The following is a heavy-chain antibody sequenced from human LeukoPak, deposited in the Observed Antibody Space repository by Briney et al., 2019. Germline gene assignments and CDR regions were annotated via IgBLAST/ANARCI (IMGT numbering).Heavy chain of an antibody. D-gene: IGHD5-18*01. J-gene: IGHJ4*02. CDR2: IIHILGIA. CDR3: ARGGMSLSNTEPFDY. CDR1: GGTFSSYA. V-gene: IGHV1-69*04. Sequence: SVKVSCKASGGTFSSYAISWVRQAPGQGLAWMGRIIHILGIANYAQKFQGRVTITADKSTSTAYMELSSLRSEDTAVYYCARGGMSLSNTEPFDYWGQGTLVTVSS.